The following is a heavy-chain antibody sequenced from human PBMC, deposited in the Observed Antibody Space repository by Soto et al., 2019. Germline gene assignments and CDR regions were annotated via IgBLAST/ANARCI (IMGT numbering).Heavy chain of an antibody. J-gene: IGHJ6*02. V-gene: IGHV1-69*06. Sequence: GASVKVSCKASGGTFSSYAISWVRQAPGQGLEWMGGIIPIFGTANYAQKFQGRVTITADKSTSTAYMELSSLRSGDTAVYYCAKGDDVLLWFGPTNYYYYYGMDVWGQGTTVTVS. CDR1: GGTFSSYA. CDR2: IIPIFGTA. D-gene: IGHD3-10*01. CDR3: AKGDDVLLWFGPTNYYYYYGMDV.